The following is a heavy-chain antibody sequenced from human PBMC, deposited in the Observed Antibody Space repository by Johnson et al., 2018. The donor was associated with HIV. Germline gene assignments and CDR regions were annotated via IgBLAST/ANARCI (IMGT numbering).Heavy chain of an antibody. CDR3: ARDQRFLAFDI. CDR1: GFTFTDYY. V-gene: IGHV3-11*04. CDR2: ISSSGGTK. D-gene: IGHD3-3*01. J-gene: IGHJ3*02. Sequence: VQLVESGGGLVKPGGSLRLSCVASGFTFTDYYMSWVRQAPGKGLEWLSYISSSGGTKYYADSVKGRFTISRDNAKNSLFLQLNSLRAEDSAVYYCARDQRFLAFDIWGQGTMVTVSS.